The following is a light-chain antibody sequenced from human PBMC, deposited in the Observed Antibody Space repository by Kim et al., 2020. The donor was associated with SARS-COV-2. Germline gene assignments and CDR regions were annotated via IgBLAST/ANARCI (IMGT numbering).Light chain of an antibody. Sequence: GQGVTIYCSGSTSNIGINTVNWYQQLPGTAPKLLMYSNNQRPSGFPDRFSGSKSGTSASLAISGLQSEDEADYYCAAWDDSLNGYVFGTGTKVTVL. V-gene: IGLV1-44*01. CDR2: SNN. CDR1: TSNIGINT. CDR3: AAWDDSLNGYV. J-gene: IGLJ1*01.